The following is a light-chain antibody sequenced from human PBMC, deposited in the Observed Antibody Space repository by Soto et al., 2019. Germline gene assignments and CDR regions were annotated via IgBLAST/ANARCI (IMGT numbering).Light chain of an antibody. CDR1: QSVSSY. Sequence: EIVLTQSPATLSLSPGERATLSCRASQSVSSYLAWYQQKPGQAPRLLIYAASTRATGIPARFSGSGSGTDFTLTISSLQSEDFAVYYCQQLTDWPPQWTFGQGTKVDIK. CDR3: QQLTDWPPQWT. V-gene: IGKV3-11*01. J-gene: IGKJ1*01. CDR2: AAS.